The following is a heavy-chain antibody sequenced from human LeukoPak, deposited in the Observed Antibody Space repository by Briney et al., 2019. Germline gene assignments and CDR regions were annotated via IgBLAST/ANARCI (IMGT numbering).Heavy chain of an antibody. CDR1: GYTFTGYY. V-gene: IGHV1-2*02. J-gene: IGHJ5*02. D-gene: IGHD6-13*01. CDR3: ARDRLRGAAAGLNWFDP. CDR2: INPNSGGT. Sequence: ASVKVSCKASGYTFTGYYMHWVRQAPGQGLEWMGWINPNSGGTNYAQKFQGRVTMTRDTSISTAYMELSRLRSDDTAVYYCARDRLRGAAAGLNWFDPWGQGTLVTVSS.